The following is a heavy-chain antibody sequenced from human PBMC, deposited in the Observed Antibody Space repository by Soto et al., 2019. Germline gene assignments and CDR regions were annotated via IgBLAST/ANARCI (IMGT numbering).Heavy chain of an antibody. Sequence: HPGGSLRLSCAASGFTFSIYAMSWVRQAPGKGLEWVSGISGSGGSTYYADSVKGRLTISRDNSKNTLYVQMNSLRAEDTAVYYCAKDKYSSGSTLDYWGQGTLVTVSS. D-gene: IGHD6-19*01. CDR2: ISGSGGST. CDR1: GFTFSIYA. CDR3: AKDKYSSGSTLDY. J-gene: IGHJ4*02. V-gene: IGHV3-23*01.